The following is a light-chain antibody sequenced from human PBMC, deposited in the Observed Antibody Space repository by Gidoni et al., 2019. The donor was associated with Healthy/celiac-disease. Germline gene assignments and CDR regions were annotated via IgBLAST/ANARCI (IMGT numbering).Light chain of an antibody. CDR2: CAS. CDR3: QQYNNWPRT. CDR1: QSVSSN. Sequence: EIVMTQSPATLSVAPGERATPSCRASQSVSSNLACYQQKPGQAPRLLIYCASTRATGIPARFSGSGSGTEFTLPISSLQSEDFAVYYCQQYNNWPRTFXGXTKVEIK. V-gene: IGKV3-15*01. J-gene: IGKJ4*01.